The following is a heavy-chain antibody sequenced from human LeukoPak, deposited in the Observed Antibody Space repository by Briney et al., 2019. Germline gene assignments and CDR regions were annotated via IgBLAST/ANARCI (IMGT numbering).Heavy chain of an antibody. J-gene: IGHJ6*02. CDR3: AGPNDGGYSSSWYGFYYYYGMDV. Sequence: GASVKVSCKASGYTFTSYYMHWVRQAPGQGLEWMGGIIPIFGTANYAQKFQGRVTITADESTSTAYMELSSLRSEDTAVYYCAGPNDGGYSSSWYGFYYYYGMDVWGQGTTVTVSS. CDR1: GYTFTSYY. D-gene: IGHD6-13*01. V-gene: IGHV1-69*13. CDR2: IIPIFGTA.